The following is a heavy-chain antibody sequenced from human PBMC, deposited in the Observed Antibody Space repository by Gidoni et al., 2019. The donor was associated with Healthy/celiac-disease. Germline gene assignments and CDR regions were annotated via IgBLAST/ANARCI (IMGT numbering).Heavy chain of an antibody. CDR1: GFTLMSYA. J-gene: IGHJ3*02. CDR2: ISRNGCGT. CDR3: SRGASEAIWAFNI. V-gene: IGHV3-64*01. Sequence: EEQQVESGGGLVQPGGSLGLLCAASGFTLMSYAMHWVRQATGKGLEYVSAISRNGCGTYYANSVQGRVTVSRVNAKTTLYLQMCSLRAEDMAVSHCSRGASEAIWAFNIWGHGKMVTVAS.